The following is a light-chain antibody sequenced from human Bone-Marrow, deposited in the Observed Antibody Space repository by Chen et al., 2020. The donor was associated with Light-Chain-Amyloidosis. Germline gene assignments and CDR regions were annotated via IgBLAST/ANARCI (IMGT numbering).Light chain of an antibody. CDR3: QSADSSGTYEVI. CDR2: RDT. V-gene: IGLV3-25*03. J-gene: IGLJ2*01. CDR1: DLPTKY. Sequence: SYELTPPPSVSVSPGQTARITCSGDDLPTKYAYWYQTKPVQAPVLVIHRDTERPSGISERFSGSNAGTTATLTSSGVQVEDEADYHCQSADSSGTYEVIFGGGTKLTVL.